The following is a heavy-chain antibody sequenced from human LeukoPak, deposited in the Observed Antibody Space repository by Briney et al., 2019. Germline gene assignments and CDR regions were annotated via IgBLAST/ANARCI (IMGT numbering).Heavy chain of an antibody. Sequence: GGSLRLSCAVSGITLSNYGMSWVRQAPGKGLEWVAGISDSGGSTNYADSVKGRFTISRDNPKNTLYLQLNSLRAEDTAVYFCAKRGVVIRVILVGFHKEAYYFDYWGQGALVTVSS. CDR2: ISDSGGST. CDR1: GITLSNYG. CDR3: AKRGVVIRVILVGFHKEAYYFDY. J-gene: IGHJ4*02. D-gene: IGHD3-22*01. V-gene: IGHV3-23*01.